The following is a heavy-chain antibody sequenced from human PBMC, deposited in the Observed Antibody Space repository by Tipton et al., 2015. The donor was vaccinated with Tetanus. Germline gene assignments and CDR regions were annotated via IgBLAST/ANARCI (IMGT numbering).Heavy chain of an antibody. CDR3: ARSESRIAPRIPWGMDI. J-gene: IGHJ6*02. CDR1: GFTFSAYY. CDR2: ISHTGTTT. Sequence: GSLRLSCAASGFTFSAYYMSWIRLAPGKGLEWISYISHTGTTTYYSASVIGRFTVSRDNTRNSLYLEINSLRAEDTAVYYCARSESRIAPRIPWGMDIWGQGTTVTVSS. V-gene: IGHV3-11*01. D-gene: IGHD6-6*01.